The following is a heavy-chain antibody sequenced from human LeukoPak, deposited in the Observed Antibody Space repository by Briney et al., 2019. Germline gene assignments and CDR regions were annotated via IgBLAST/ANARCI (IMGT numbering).Heavy chain of an antibody. Sequence: GGSPRPSCAASGFTFSSYSMNWVRQAPGKGLEWVSSISSSSSYIYYADSVKGRFTISRDNAKNSLYLQMNSLRAEDTAVYYCARGLGPHGSRDYWGQGTLVTVSS. CDR1: GFTFSSYS. V-gene: IGHV3-21*01. CDR3: ARGLGPHGSRDY. CDR2: ISSSSSYI. D-gene: IGHD2-15*01. J-gene: IGHJ4*02.